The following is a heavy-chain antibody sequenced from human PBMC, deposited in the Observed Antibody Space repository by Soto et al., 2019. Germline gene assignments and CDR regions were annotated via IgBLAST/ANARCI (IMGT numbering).Heavy chain of an antibody. V-gene: IGHV3-21*01. J-gene: IGHJ4*02. CDR3: ATLSYDY. CDR2: IGSSGNYI. CDR1: GFTFSSYS. Sequence: GSLRLSCAASGFTFSSYSMNWVRQAPGKGLEWVSSIGSSGNYIYYADSVKGRITISRDNAKNSLYLQMNSLRAEDTAVYYCATLSYDYWGQGTLVTVSS.